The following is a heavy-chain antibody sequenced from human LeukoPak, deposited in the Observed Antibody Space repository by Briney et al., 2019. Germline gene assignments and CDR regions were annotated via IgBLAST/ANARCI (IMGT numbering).Heavy chain of an antibody. J-gene: IGHJ6*02. CDR3: GRVDISGGMDV. D-gene: IGHD3-9*01. V-gene: IGHV1-69*04. CDR2: IIPILGIA. Sequence: ASVKVSCKASGGTFSSYAISWVRQAPGQGLEWMGRIIPILGIANYAQKFQGRVTITADKSTSTAYMELRSLRSDDTAAYYCGRVDISGGMDVGGQGTRVTVSS. CDR1: GGTFSSYA.